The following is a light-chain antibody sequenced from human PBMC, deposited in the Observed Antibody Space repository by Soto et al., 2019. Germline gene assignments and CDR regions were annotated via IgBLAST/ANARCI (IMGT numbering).Light chain of an antibody. J-gene: IGKJ2*01. CDR1: QNIRRY. CDR2: AAL. V-gene: IGKV1-39*01. Sequence: DIQMTQSPSFLSASVGDTVTITCRSSQNIRRYLNWYQQRPGKAPKFLIYAALNLQSGVPARFRGSESGTEFNLTISSLEPEDFATYYCQQSFRSPLTFGRGTKLEIK. CDR3: QQSFRSPLT.